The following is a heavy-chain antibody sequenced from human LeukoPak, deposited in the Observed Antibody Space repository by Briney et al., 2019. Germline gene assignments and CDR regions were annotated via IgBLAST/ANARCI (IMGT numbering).Heavy chain of an antibody. CDR3: ARGRMVRGVIHYYYYMDV. CDR2: ISSIASTI. Sequence: GGSLRLSCAASGFTFSDYYMSWVRQTSGKGLEWVSSISSIASTIYYADSVKGRFTISRDNTKNSLYLQMNSLRAEDTALYYCARGRMVRGVIHYYYYMDVWGKGTTVTVSS. CDR1: GFTFSDYY. V-gene: IGHV3-11*01. J-gene: IGHJ6*03. D-gene: IGHD3-10*01.